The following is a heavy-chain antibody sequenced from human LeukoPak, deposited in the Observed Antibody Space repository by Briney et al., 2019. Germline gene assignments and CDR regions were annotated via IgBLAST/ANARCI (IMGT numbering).Heavy chain of an antibody. J-gene: IGHJ4*02. D-gene: IGHD2-2*01. CDR1: GYTFTTYA. Sequence: ASVKVSCKASGYTFTTYAMHWVRQAPGQSLEWMGWINAGNGNTKYSQKFQGRVTITRDTSASTAYMELSSLRSEDTAVYYCATPYCSSTSCYVGLDYWGQGTLVTVSS. CDR2: INAGNGNT. V-gene: IGHV1-3*01. CDR3: ATPYCSSTSCYVGLDY.